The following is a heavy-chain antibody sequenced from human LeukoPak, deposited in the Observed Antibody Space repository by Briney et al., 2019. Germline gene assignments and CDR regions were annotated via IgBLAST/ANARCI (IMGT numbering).Heavy chain of an antibody. V-gene: IGHV3-11*01. D-gene: IGHD2-2*02. CDR2: ISSSGSTI. CDR3: ARAPDCSSTSCYIWYYYYGMDV. Sequence: GGSLRLSCAASGFTFSDYYMSWIRQAPGKGLEWVSYISSSGSTIYYADSVKGRFTISRGNAKNSLYLQMNSLRAEDTAVYYCARAPDCSSTSCYIWYYYYGMDVWGQGTTVTVSS. J-gene: IGHJ6*02. CDR1: GFTFSDYY.